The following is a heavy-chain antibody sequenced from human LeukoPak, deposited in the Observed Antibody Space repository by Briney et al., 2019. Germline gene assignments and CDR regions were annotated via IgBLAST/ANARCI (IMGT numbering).Heavy chain of an antibody. J-gene: IGHJ4*02. CDR3: AKDYCSSTSCYRRITIFGAFDY. CDR2: IRYDGSNK. CDR1: GFTFSSYG. D-gene: IGHD2-2*02. V-gene: IGHV3-30*02. Sequence: PGGSLRLSCAASGFTFSSYGTHWVRQAPGKGLEWVAFIRYDGSNKYYADSVKGRFTISRDNSKNTLYLQMNSLRAEDTAVYYCAKDYCSSTSCYRRITIFGAFDYWGQGTLVTVSS.